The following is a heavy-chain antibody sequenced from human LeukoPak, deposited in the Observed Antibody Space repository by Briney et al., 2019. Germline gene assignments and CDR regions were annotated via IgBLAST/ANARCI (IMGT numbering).Heavy chain of an antibody. CDR3: ARRIAANWFDP. CDR2: IYYSGST. D-gene: IGHD6-13*01. CDR1: GGSISSSSCY. Sequence: NPSETLSLTCTVSGGSISSSSCYWGWIRQPPGKGLEWIGSIYYSGSTYYNPSLKSRVTISVDTSKNQFSLKLSSVTAADTAVYYCARRIAANWFDPWGQGTLVTVSS. V-gene: IGHV4-39*01. J-gene: IGHJ5*02.